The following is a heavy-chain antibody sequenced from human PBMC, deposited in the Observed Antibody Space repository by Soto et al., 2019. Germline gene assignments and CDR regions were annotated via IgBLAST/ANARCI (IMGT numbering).Heavy chain of an antibody. CDR3: ARESMVRGVIGGGAFDI. CDR2: IYSGGST. D-gene: IGHD3-10*01. J-gene: IGHJ3*02. Sequence: EVQLVESGGGLIQPGGSLRLSCAASGFTVSSNYMSWVRQAPGKGLEWVSVIYSGGSTYYADSVKGRFTISRDNSKNTLDVQMNSLRAEDTAVYYCARESMVRGVIGGGAFDIWGQSTMVTVSS. CDR1: GFTVSSNY. V-gene: IGHV3-53*01.